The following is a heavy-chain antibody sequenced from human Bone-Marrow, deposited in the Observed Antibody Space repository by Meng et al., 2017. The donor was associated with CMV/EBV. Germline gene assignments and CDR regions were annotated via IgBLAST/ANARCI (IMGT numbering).Heavy chain of an antibody. J-gene: IGHJ6*02. CDR3: ARDQSSSSGYYYGMDV. V-gene: IGHV1-8*03. CDR1: GYTFTSYD. Sequence: ASVKVSCKASGYTFTSYDINWVRQATGQGLEWMGWMNPNSGNTGYAQKFQGRVTITRNTSISTAYMELSSLRSEDTAVYYCARDQSSSSGYYYGMDVWGQGTTVTVSS. CDR2: MNPNSGNT. D-gene: IGHD6-6*01.